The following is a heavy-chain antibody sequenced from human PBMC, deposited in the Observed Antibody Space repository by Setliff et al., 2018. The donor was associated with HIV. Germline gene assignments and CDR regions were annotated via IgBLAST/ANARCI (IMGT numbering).Heavy chain of an antibody. V-gene: IGHV4-4*08. D-gene: IGHD2-21*02. CDR1: GGSISNFS. CDR2: IYTSGST. J-gene: IGHJ4*02. Sequence: SETLSLTCTVSGGSISNFSWSWIRQPPGKGLEWIGFIYTSGSTNYNPSLKNRVTISVDTSKNTFSLKLSSVSAADTAVYYCAICGGDCYSLDYWGQGTLVTVSS. CDR3: AICGGDCYSLDY.